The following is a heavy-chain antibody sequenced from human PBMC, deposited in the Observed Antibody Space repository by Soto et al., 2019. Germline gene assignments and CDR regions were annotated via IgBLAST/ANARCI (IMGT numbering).Heavy chain of an antibody. Sequence: PSETLSLTCAVSGDSISSSNWWTWVRQPPGKGLEWIGEIYFSGSTNYNPSLKSRVTMSVDKSKNQFSLDLSSVTAADTAVYYCAVPYLYSSSTFDIWGQGTMVTVS. CDR2: IYFSGST. CDR3: AVPYLYSSSTFDI. J-gene: IGHJ3*02. D-gene: IGHD6-6*01. V-gene: IGHV4-4*02. CDR1: GDSISSSNW.